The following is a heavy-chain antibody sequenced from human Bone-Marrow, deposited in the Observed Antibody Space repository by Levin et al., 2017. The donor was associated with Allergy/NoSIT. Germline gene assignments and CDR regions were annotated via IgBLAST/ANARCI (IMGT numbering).Heavy chain of an antibody. Sequence: ASVKVSCKASGYTFTSYDINWVRQATGQGLEWMGWMNPNSGNTGYAQKFQGRVTMTRNTSISTAYMELSSLRSEDTAVYYCARGPRSHIVTKTPENWFDPWGQGTLVTVSS. V-gene: IGHV1-8*01. CDR2: MNPNSGNT. CDR1: GYTFTSYD. J-gene: IGHJ5*02. CDR3: ARGPRSHIVTKTPENWFDP. D-gene: IGHD2/OR15-2a*01.